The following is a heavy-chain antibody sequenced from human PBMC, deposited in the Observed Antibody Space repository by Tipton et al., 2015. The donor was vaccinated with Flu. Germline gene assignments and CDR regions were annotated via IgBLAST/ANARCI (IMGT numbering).Heavy chain of an antibody. CDR1: GGSISSSSDY. Sequence: TLSLTCNVSGGSISSSSDYWGWIRQPPGKGVEWIGTIYSSGSTYFNPSLRSRVTVSVDTSKNQFSLKLRSVTAADTAVYYCARGNGDANTYLDSWGQGTLVTVSS. CDR2: IYSSGST. CDR3: ARGNGDANTYLDS. J-gene: IGHJ4*02. D-gene: IGHD2-8*01. V-gene: IGHV4-39*07.